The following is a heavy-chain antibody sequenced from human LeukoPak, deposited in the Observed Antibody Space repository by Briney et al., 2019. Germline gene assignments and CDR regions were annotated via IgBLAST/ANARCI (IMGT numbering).Heavy chain of an antibody. CDR1: GGSISSYY. D-gene: IGHD3-10*01. J-gene: IGHJ6*02. CDR3: ARGITMVRGVIIIPPGGMDV. CDR2: ISSNEGST. Sequence: PSETLSLTCTVSGGSISSYYWSWIRQPPGKGLEYVSAISSNEGSTYYANSVKGRFTISRYNSKNTLYLQMGSLRAEDMAVYYCARGITMVRGVIIIPPGGMDVWGQGTTVTVSS. V-gene: IGHV3-64*01.